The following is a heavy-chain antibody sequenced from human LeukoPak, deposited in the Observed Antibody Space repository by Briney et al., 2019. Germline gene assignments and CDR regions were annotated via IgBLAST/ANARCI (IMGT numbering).Heavy chain of an antibody. CDR1: GYTFTSYA. CDR2: INTNTGNP. V-gene: IGHV7-4-1*02. Sequence: VASVKVSCKASGYTFTSYAMNWVRQAPGQGLEWMGWINTNTGNPTYAQGFTGRFVFSLDTSVSTAYLQISSLKAEDTAVYYCARRTTYYDFWSGYYNGALDIWGQGTMVTVSS. CDR3: ARRTTYYDFWSGYYNGALDI. D-gene: IGHD3-3*01. J-gene: IGHJ3*02.